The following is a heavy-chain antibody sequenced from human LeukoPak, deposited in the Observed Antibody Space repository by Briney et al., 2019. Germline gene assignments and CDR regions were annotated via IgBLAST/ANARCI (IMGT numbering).Heavy chain of an antibody. CDR1: GGSISSSNW. J-gene: IGHJ5*02. V-gene: IGHV4-4*02. CDR2: IYHSGST. D-gene: IGHD3-10*01. CDR3: ARETRGSGFDP. Sequence: SETLSLTCAVSGGSISSSNWWSWVRQPPGKGLEWIGEIYHSGSTNYNPSLKSRVTISVDTSKNQFSLKLSSVTAADTAVYYCARETRGSGFDPWGQGTLVTVSS.